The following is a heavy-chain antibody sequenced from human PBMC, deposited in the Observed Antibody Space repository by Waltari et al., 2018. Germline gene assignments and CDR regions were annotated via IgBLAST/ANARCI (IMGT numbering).Heavy chain of an antibody. CDR2: IKSNIDGGTA. D-gene: IGHD3-16*01. J-gene: IGHJ4*02. Sequence: EVQLMESGGGLVRPGESLRLSCAASGFTVNKAWMSWVRQGPGKGLEWIGRIKSNIDGGTADYAAPVKGRFTISRDDSKNILFLQLNSLNTEDTAMYYCVMWNYAASHYWGQGSLVTVSS. CDR1: GFTVNKAW. CDR3: VMWNYAASHY. V-gene: IGHV3-15*01.